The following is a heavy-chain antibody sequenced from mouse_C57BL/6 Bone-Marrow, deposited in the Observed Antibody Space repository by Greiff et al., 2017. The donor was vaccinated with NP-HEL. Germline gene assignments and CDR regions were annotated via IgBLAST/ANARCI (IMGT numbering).Heavy chain of an antibody. CDR2: INPGSGGT. CDR3: LYIGSNYEDY. CDR1: GYAFTNYL. V-gene: IGHV1-54*01. Sequence: QVQLQQSGAELVRPGTSVKVSCKASGYAFTNYLIEWVKQRPGQGLEWIGVINPGSGGTNYNEKFKGKATLTADKSSSTAYMQLSSLTSEDSAVYFCLYIGSNYEDYWGQGTTLTVSS. J-gene: IGHJ2*01. D-gene: IGHD2-5*01.